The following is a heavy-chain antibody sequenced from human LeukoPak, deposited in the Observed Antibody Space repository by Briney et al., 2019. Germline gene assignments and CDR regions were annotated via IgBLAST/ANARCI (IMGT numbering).Heavy chain of an antibody. CDR1: GGSFSGYY. V-gene: IGHV4-34*01. CDR2: INHSGST. J-gene: IGHJ4*02. D-gene: IGHD7-27*01. CDR3: ARRRGWGFDY. Sequence: SETLSLTCNVSGGSFSGYYWSWIRQPPGKGLEWIGEINHSGSTNYNPSLKSRVTISVDTSKNQFSLKLSSVTAADTAVYYCARRRGWGFDYWGQGTLVTVSS.